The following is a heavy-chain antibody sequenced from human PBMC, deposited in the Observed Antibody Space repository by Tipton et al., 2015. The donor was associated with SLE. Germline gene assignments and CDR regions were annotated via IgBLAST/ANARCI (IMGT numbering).Heavy chain of an antibody. CDR1: GGSISSGSYY. CDR2: IYTSGST. D-gene: IGHD3-3*01. CDR3: ARGFLEWLFDDAFDT. V-gene: IGHV4-61*02. J-gene: IGHJ3*02. Sequence: TLSLTCTVSGGSISSGSYYWSWIRQPAGKGLEWIGRIYTSGSTNYNPSLKSRVTISVDTSKSQFSLKLSSVTAADTAVHYCARGFLEWLFDDAFDTWGQGTMVTVSS.